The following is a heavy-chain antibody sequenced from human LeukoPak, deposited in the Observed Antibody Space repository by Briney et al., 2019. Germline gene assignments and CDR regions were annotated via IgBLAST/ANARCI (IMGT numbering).Heavy chain of an antibody. D-gene: IGHD3-3*01. CDR3: ARGYDFWSGYLDGMDV. J-gene: IGHJ6*02. V-gene: IGHV4-59*01. CDR2: IYYSGST. Sequence: PSETLSLTCAVYGGSFSGYYWSWIRQPPGKGLEWIGYIYYSGSTNYNPSLKSRVIISVDTSKNQFSLKLSSVTAADTAVYYCARGYDFWSGYLDGMDVWGQGTTVTVSS. CDR1: GGSFSGYY.